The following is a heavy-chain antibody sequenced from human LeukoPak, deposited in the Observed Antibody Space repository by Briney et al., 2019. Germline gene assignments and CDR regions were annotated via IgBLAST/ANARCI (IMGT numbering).Heavy chain of an antibody. V-gene: IGHV3-30*02. CDR2: IWYDGSNK. J-gene: IGHJ6*03. CDR1: GFSFSSYG. CDR3: AKGTSGIIAGGHDYYMDV. D-gene: IGHD6-13*01. Sequence: GGSRRLSCAVSGFSFSSYGIHWVRQAPGKGLEWVALIWYDGSNKEYADSVKGRFTISRDNSKTALYLQMISLRPEDTAVYFCAKGTSGIIAGGHDYYMDVWGKGTTVTISS.